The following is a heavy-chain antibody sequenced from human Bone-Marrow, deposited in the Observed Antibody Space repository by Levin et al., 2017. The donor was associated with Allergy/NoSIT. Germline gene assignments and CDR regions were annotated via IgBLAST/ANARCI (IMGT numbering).Heavy chain of an antibody. CDR2: IYYSGST. CDR3: ARVSPVAGTLDY. D-gene: IGHD6-19*01. Sequence: SETLSLTCTVSGGSISSYYWSWIRQPPGKGLEWIGYIYYSGSTNYNPSLKSRVTISVDTSKNQFSLKLSSVTAADTAVYYCARVSPVAGTLDYWGQGTLVTVSS. CDR1: GGSISSYY. J-gene: IGHJ4*02. V-gene: IGHV4-59*01.